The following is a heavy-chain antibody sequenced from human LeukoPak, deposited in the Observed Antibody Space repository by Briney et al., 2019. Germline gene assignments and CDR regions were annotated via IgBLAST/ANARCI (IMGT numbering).Heavy chain of an antibody. V-gene: IGHV1-2*04. CDR2: INPNSGGT. CDR1: GYTFIGYY. D-gene: IGHD6-13*01. Sequence: ASVKVSCKASGYTFIGYYMHWVRQAPGQGLEWMGWINPNSGGTNYAQKFQGWVTMTRDTSISTAYMELSRLRSDDTAVYYCARSQTAGWFRYFDYWGQGTLVTVSS. CDR3: ARSQTAGWFRYFDY. J-gene: IGHJ4*02.